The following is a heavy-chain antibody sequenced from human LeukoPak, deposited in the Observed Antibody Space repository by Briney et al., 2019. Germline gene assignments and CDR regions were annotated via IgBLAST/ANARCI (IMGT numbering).Heavy chain of an antibody. Sequence: GGSLRLSCAASGFTFGSYSMNWVRQAPGKGLEWVGRIKSKTDGGTTDYAAPVKGRFTISRDDSKNTLYLQMNSLKTEDTAVYYCTTDSTRIAAAGTSQIDYWGQGTLVTVSS. J-gene: IGHJ4*02. D-gene: IGHD6-13*01. V-gene: IGHV3-15*01. CDR3: TTDSTRIAAAGTSQIDY. CDR1: GFTFGSYS. CDR2: IKSKTDGGTT.